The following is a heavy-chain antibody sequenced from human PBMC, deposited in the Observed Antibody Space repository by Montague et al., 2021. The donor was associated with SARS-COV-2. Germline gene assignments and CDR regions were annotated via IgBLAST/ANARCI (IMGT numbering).Heavy chain of an antibody. CDR3: ARVSVEMATMGVYCYYGMDV. Sequence: SETLSLTCTVSGGSISSYYWSWIRQPPGKGLEWIGYIYYSGSTYYNPSLKSRVTISVDTSKNQFSLKLNSVTAADTAVYYCARVSVEMATMGVYCYYGMDVWGQGTTVTVSS. CDR1: GGSISSYY. J-gene: IGHJ6*02. V-gene: IGHV4-59*06. D-gene: IGHD5-24*01. CDR2: IYYSGST.